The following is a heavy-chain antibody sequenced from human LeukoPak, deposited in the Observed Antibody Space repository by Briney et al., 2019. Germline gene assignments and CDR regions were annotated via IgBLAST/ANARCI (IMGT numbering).Heavy chain of an antibody. D-gene: IGHD3-10*02. CDR2: VSSSGCAI. CDR3: AELGITMIGGV. V-gene: IGHV3-48*03. Sequence: GGSVRLFCAASGFPLSRYEMHWVRQAPGKGLEGVAYVSSSGCAIYYADSVKGRFNISRDNAKNSLYLQMNSLRAEDTAVYYCAELGITMIGGVWGKGTTVTISS. J-gene: IGHJ6*04. CDR1: GFPLSRYE.